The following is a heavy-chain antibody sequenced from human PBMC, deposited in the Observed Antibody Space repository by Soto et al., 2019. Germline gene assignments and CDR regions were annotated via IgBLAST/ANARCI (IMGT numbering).Heavy chain of an antibody. CDR1: GASVNTGDYY. D-gene: IGHD1-7*01. J-gene: IGHJ1*01. Sequence: VQLQGSGPGLVKPSQTLSLTCTVSGASVNTGDYYWSYIRQSPGKGLEWLGYIFYSGDTYYNQSLKSRATISLNTSRNQISLSLTSVTEADTAVYFCVGTGTTDDFWGQGTLVTVSS. V-gene: IGHV4-30-4*01. CDR3: VGTGTTDDF. CDR2: IFYSGDT.